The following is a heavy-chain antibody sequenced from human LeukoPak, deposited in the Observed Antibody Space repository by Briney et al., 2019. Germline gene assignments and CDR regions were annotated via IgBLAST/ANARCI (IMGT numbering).Heavy chain of an antibody. V-gene: IGHV3-7*02. CDR2: IKHDGSDK. CDR3: ARNYYNAFDI. D-gene: IGHD3-22*01. CDR1: GFTFSSYW. J-gene: IGHJ3*02. Sequence: GGSLRLSCAASGFTFSSYWMSWVRQAPGKGLEWVANIKHDGSDKYYVDSVKGRFTISRDNAENSLYLQMNSLRAEDTAMYYCARNYYNAFDIWGQGTMVTVSS.